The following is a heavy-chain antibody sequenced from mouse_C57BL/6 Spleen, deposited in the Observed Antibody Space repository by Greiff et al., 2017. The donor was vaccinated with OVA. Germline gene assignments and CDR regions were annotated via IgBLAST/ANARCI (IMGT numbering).Heavy chain of an antibody. Sequence: EVQLQQSGAELVRPGASVKLSCTASGFNIKDYYMHWVKQRPEQGLEWIGRIDPEDGDTEYAPKFQGKATMTADTSSKTAYLQLSSLTSEDTAVYYCTTGARYDYYRDYWGQGTTLTVSS. CDR3: TTGARYDYYRDY. V-gene: IGHV14-1*01. CDR2: IDPEDGDT. J-gene: IGHJ2*01. D-gene: IGHD2-4*01. CDR1: GFNIKDYY.